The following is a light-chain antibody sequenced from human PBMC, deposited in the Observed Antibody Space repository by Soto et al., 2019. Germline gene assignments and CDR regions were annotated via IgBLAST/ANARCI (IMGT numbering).Light chain of an antibody. CDR1: SSDVGGYNY. CDR2: DVS. Sequence: QSALTQPASVSGSPGQSITISCTGTSSDVGGYNYVSWYQQHPGKAPKLIIYDVSDRPSGVSNRFSGSKSVNTASLTISGLQAGDEAYYYCSSYTSQSTVVFGGGTKVTVL. J-gene: IGLJ3*02. V-gene: IGLV2-14*01. CDR3: SSYTSQSTVV.